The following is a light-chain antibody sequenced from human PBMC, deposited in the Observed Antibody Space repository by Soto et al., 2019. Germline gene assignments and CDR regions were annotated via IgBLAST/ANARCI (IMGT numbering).Light chain of an antibody. J-gene: IGLJ2*01. V-gene: IGLV2-14*01. Sequence: QSALTQPASVSGSPGQSITISCTGSASDVGSYNYVSWYQQQPGKAPKVMIYDVSKRPSGVSHRFSGSKSGNTASLTISGLQAEDEADYYCSSYPSTSTVVFGGGTKVTVL. CDR2: DVS. CDR1: ASDVGSYNY. CDR3: SSYPSTSTVV.